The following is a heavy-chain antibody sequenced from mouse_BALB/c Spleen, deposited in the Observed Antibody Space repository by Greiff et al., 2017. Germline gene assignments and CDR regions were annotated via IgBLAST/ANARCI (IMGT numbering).Heavy chain of an antibody. CDR3: ARGGYYRSFDY. D-gene: IGHD2-14*01. CDR1: GFTFSDYY. J-gene: IGHJ2*01. CDR2: ISDGGSYT. V-gene: IGHV5-4*02. Sequence: EVKLVESGGGLVKPGGSLKLSCAASGFTFSDYYMYWVRQTPEKRLEWVATISDGGSYTYYPDSVKGRFTISRDNAKNNLYRQMSSLKSEDTAMYYCARGGYYRSFDYWGQGTTLTVSS.